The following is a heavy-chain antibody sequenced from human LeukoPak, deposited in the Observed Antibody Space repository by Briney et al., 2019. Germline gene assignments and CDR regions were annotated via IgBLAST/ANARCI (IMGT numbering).Heavy chain of an antibody. CDR2: INPNSGGT. Sequence: ASVKVSCKASGYTFTGYYMHWVRQAPGQGLEWMGWINPNSGGTNYAQKFQGRVTMTRDTSISTAYMELSRLRSDDTAVYYCARIITTPSADAFDIWAQETMLPVSS. CDR1: GYTFTGYY. CDR3: ARIITTPSADAFDI. D-gene: IGHD3-3*01. J-gene: IGHJ3*02. V-gene: IGHV1-2*02.